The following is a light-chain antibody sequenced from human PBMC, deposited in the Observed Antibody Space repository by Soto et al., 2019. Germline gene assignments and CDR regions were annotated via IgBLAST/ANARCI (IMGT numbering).Light chain of an antibody. CDR1: QSIRNY. J-gene: IGKJ4*01. Sequence: DIQMTQSPSSLSASVGDRVTITCRASQSIRNYLNLYQQKPGQAPNLLIYTTSNLKSGVPSRFSGSGSGTDFTLTISSLRPEDFATYFCQQGHSTPVTFGGWTKVEIK. CDR3: QQGHSTPVT. CDR2: TTS. V-gene: IGKV1-39*01.